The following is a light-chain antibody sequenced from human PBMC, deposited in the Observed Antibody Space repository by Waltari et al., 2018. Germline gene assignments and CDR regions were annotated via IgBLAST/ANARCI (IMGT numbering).Light chain of an antibody. J-gene: IGKJ4*01. CDR3: QQRSEWPLT. CDR1: QDISNY. V-gene: IGKV3-11*01. Sequence: EIVLTQSPATLSLSPRERATLSCRASQDISNYLGWYQQKLGQAPRLLIYDASNRATGIPARFSGSGSATDFTLTISRLEPEDFAVYYCQQRSEWPLTFGGGTKVEIK. CDR2: DAS.